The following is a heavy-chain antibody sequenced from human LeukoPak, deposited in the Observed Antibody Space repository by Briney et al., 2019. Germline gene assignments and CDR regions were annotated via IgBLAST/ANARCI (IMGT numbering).Heavy chain of an antibody. V-gene: IGHV1-2*02. CDR2: INPDSGGT. CDR3: ARHHGNSGPYYDY. CDR1: GYRFSDYY. J-gene: IGHJ4*02. D-gene: IGHD1-26*01. Sequence: ASVRVSCKTSGYRFSDYYIHWVRQAPGQGLEWMGWINPDSGGTNYAQNLQDRVTMTRDTSISTAYMEVSRLRSDDTAVYYCARHHGNSGPYYDYWGQGTLVTVSS.